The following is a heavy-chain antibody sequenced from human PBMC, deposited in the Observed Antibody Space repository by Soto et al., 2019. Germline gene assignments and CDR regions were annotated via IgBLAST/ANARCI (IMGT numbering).Heavy chain of an antibody. CDR3: GAVIVGGIDAFDI. V-gene: IGHV1-69*01. D-gene: IGHD3-22*01. CDR1: GGTFSSYA. CDR2: IIPIFGTA. Sequence: QVQLVQSGAEVKKPGSSVKVSCKASGGTFSSYAISWVRQAPGQGLEWMGGIIPIFGTANYAQKFQGRVTITADESPSTAYMELSSLRSEDTAVYYCGAVIVGGIDAFDIWGQGTMVTVSS. J-gene: IGHJ3*02.